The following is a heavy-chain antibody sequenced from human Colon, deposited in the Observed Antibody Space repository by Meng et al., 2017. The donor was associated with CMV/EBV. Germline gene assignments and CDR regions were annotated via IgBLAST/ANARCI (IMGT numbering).Heavy chain of an antibody. CDR2: ISSSSSYI. D-gene: IGHD4-11*01. V-gene: IGHV3-21*01. CDR3: ARDAFYSNYGDWYYYYGMDV. J-gene: IGHJ6*02. CDR1: GFTFSSYS. Sequence: GGSLRLSCAASGFTFSSYSMNWVRQAPGKGLEWVSSISSSSSYIYYADSVKGRFTISRDNAKNSLYLQMNSLRAEDTAVYYCARDAFYSNYGDWYYYYGMDVWGQGTTVTVSS.